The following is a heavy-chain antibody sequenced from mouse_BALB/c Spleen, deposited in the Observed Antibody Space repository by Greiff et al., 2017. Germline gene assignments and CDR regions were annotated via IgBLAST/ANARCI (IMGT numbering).Heavy chain of an antibody. CDR1: GFSLTSYG. CDR2: IWAGGST. Sequence: VKLVESGPGLVAPSQSLSITCTVSGFSLTSYGVHWVRQPPGKGLEWLGVIWAGGSTNYNSALMSRLSISKDNSKSQVFLKMNSLQTDDTAMYYCARGGVITRYYAMDYWGQGTSVTVSS. D-gene: IGHD2-4*01. CDR3: ARGGVITRYYAMDY. V-gene: IGHV2-9*02. J-gene: IGHJ4*01.